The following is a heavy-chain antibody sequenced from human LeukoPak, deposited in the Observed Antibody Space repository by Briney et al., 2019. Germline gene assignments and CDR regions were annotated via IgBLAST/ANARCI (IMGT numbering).Heavy chain of an antibody. D-gene: IGHD6-19*01. J-gene: IGHJ5*02. Sequence: SETLSLTCAVYGGSFSGYYWSWIRQPPGKGLEWIGEINHSGSTNYNPPLKSRVTISVDTSKNQFSLKLSSVTAADTAVYYCARELYSSGWSPNWFDPWGQGTLVTVSS. CDR2: INHSGST. CDR1: GGSFSGYY. CDR3: ARELYSSGWSPNWFDP. V-gene: IGHV4-34*01.